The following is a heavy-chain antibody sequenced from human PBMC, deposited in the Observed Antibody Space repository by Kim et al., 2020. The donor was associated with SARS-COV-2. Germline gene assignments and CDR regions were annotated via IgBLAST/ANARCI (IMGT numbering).Heavy chain of an antibody. D-gene: IGHD5-18*01. Sequence: SVKVSCKASGGTFSSYAISWVRQAPGQGLEWMRGIIPIFGTANYAQKFQGRVTITADESTSTAYMELSSLRSEDTAVYYCARVRDTGDNWFDPWGQGTLVTVSS. J-gene: IGHJ5*02. CDR3: ARVRDTGDNWFDP. V-gene: IGHV1-69*13. CDR1: GGTFSSYA. CDR2: IIPIFGTA.